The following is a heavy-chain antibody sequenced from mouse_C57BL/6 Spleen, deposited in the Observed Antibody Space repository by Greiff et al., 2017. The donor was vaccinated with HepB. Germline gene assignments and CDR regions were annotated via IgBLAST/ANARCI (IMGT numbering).Heavy chain of an antibody. CDR1: GYTFTDYE. J-gene: IGHJ2*01. D-gene: IGHD2-1*01. CDR2: IDPETGGT. V-gene: IGHV1-15*01. Sequence: QVQLQRSGAELVRPGASVTLSCKASGYTFTDYEMHWVKQTPVHGLEWIGAIDPETGGTAYNQKFKGKAILTADKSSSTAYMELRSLTSEDSAVYYCTVYYGKNYFDYWGQGTTLTVSS. CDR3: TVYYGKNYFDY.